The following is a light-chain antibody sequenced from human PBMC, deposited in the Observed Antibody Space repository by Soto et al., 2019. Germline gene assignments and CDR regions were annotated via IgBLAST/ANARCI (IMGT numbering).Light chain of an antibody. J-gene: IGKJ1*01. CDR3: QQYNGYSTWT. V-gene: IGKV1-5*01. CDR2: DAS. CDR1: QSVSRW. Sequence: DIPMTQSPSTLSASVGDRVTITCRASQSVSRWLAWYQQKPGKAPKVLIWDASSLESGVPSRFSGSGSGTEFTLTISSLQPDDFATYYCQQYNGYSTWTFGQGTKVEIK.